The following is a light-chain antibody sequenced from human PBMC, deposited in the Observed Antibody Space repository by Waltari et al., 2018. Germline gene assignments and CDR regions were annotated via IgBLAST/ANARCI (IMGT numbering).Light chain of an antibody. CDR3: QQRRNWHLT. CDR1: ESVSRF. CDR2: DAS. V-gene: IGKV3-11*01. J-gene: IGKJ4*01. Sequence: VLLTQSPATLSLSPGQTATISCRASESVSRFFAWYQQKPGLPPRLLIYDASTRAPGIPARFSGSGFGTDFTLTISSLEPEDFAIYYCQQRRNWHLTFGGGTRVE.